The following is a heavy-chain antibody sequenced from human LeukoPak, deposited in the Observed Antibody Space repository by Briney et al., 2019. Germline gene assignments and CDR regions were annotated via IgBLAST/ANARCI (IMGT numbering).Heavy chain of an antibody. CDR2: IYYSGST. Sequence: SETLSLTWTVSGGSISSHYWSWVRQPPGKGLEWIGYIYYSGSTNYNPSLKSRDTISVDTSKNQYSLKLSSVTAADTAVYYCATQQTTRGAFDIWGQGTMVTVSS. CDR3: ATQQTTRGAFDI. CDR1: GGSISSHY. V-gene: IGHV4-59*11. D-gene: IGHD4-17*01. J-gene: IGHJ3*02.